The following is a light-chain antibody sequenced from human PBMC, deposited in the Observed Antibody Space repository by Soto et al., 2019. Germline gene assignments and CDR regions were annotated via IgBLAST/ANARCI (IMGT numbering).Light chain of an antibody. CDR2: YAS. J-gene: IGKJ1*01. Sequence: EIVLTQSPATLSLSPGERATLSCRASQSVSSYLAWYQQKPGQAPRLLLYYASNRGTGIPARFSGSGSATDFSVTTSSLLHHDLSVYYCQQRCDWSPWTFGQGTKVEIK. CDR1: QSVSSY. V-gene: IGKV3-11*01. CDR3: QQRCDWSPWT.